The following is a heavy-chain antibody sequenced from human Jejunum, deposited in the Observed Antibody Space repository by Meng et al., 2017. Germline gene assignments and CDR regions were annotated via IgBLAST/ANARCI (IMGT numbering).Heavy chain of an antibody. V-gene: IGHV3-23*01. CDR1: RFPFNNYA. CDR3: ANDLRVSKGYNGVWYVSDYLQY. J-gene: IGHJ1*01. D-gene: IGHD5/OR15-5a*01. Sequence: GESLKISCAASRFPFNNYAMSWVRQAPGKGLEWVSSITSNSESTNYADSVKGRFTISRDNSRNTLDLQMNSLRVDDTAIYYCANDLRVSKGYNGVWYVSDYLQYWGQGTLVTVSS. CDR2: ITSNSEST.